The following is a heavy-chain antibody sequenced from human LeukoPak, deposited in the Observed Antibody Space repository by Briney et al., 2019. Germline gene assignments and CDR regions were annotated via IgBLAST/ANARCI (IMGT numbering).Heavy chain of an antibody. CDR1: GGSISSYC. Sequence: SETLSLTCTVSGGSISSYCWSWIRQPPGKGLEWIGYIYYSGSTNYNPSLKSRVTISVDTSKNQFSLKLSSVTAADTAVYYCARDVGYYDFWSGYYKAYYYYMDVWGKGTTDTVSS. V-gene: IGHV4-59*01. CDR2: IYYSGST. CDR3: ARDVGYYDFWSGYYKAYYYYMDV. D-gene: IGHD3-3*01. J-gene: IGHJ6*03.